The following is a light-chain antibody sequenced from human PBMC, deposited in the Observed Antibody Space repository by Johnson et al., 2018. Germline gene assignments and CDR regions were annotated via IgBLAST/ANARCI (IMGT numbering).Light chain of an antibody. CDR3: GTWDSSLSAGNV. Sequence: QSVLTQPPSVSAAPGQKVTISCYGSSSNIGNNYVSWYQQLPGTAPKLLIYENNKRPSGIPDRFSGSKSGTSATLGINGLQTGDEAHYYCGTWDSSLSAGNVFGTGTKVTVL. CDR2: ENN. CDR1: SSNIGNNY. J-gene: IGLJ1*01. V-gene: IGLV1-51*02.